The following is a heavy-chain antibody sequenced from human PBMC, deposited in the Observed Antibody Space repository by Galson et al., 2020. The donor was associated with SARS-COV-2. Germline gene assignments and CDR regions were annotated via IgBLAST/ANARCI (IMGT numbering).Heavy chain of an antibody. D-gene: IGHD2-21*02. CDR3: AKDRVVITAIRYYYGMDV. V-gene: IGHV3-53*01. J-gene: IGHJ6*02. Sequence: SCEASGFSVSRNYMSWVRQAPGKGLEWVSVIYTGGSTYYADSVKGRFTISRDNSKNTLYLEMNSLRAEDTALYYCAKDRVVITAIRYYYGMDVWGQGTTVTVSS. CDR2: IYTGGST. CDR1: GFSVSRNY.